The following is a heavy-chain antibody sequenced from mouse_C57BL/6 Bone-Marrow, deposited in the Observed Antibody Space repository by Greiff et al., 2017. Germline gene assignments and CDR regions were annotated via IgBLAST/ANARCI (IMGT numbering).Heavy chain of an antibody. V-gene: IGHV1-82*01. CDR3: ASNPYYFDY. J-gene: IGHJ2*01. Sequence: QVQLQQSGPEPVKPGASVKISCKASGYAFSSSWMNWVKQRPGKGLEWIGRIYPGDGDTNYNGKFKGKATLTADKSSSTAYMQLSSLTSEDSAVYFCASNPYYFDYWGQGTTLTVSS. CDR2: IYPGDGDT. CDR1: GYAFSSSW.